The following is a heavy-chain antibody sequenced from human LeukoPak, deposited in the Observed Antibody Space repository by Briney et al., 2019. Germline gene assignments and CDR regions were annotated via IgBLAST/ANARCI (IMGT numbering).Heavy chain of an antibody. J-gene: IGHJ4*02. V-gene: IGHV4-31*03. CDR1: GYSISSDYY. Sequence: SETLSLTCTVSGYSISSDYYWGWIRQHPGKGLEWIGYIYYSGSTYYNPSLKSRVTISVDTSKNQFSLKLSSVTAADTAVYYCASKGYYYDSSGQVSDYWGQGTLVTVSS. CDR3: ASKGYYYDSSGQVSDY. CDR2: IYYSGST. D-gene: IGHD3-22*01.